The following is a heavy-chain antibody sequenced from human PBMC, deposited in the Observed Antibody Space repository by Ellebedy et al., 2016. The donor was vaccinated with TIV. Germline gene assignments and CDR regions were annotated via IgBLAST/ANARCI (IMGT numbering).Heavy chain of an antibody. CDR3: ARATEGLDY. J-gene: IGHJ4*02. D-gene: IGHD1-14*01. CDR2: IGTAGAT. V-gene: IGHV3-13*01. CDR1: RFTFSSYD. Sequence: GESLKISCAASRFTFSSYDMHWVRQVTGKGLEWVSAIGTAGATYYPGSVKGRFTISRENAKNSLYLPMNGLRAGDTGVYYCARATEGLDYWGQGTIVTVSS.